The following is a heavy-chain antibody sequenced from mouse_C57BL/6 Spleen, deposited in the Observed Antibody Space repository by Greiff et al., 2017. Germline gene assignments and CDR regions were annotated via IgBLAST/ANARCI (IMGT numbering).Heavy chain of an antibody. Sequence: VHLVESGAELVRPGASVTLSCKASGYTFTDYEMHWVKQTPVHGLEWIGAIDPETGGTAYNQKFKGKAILTADKSSSTAYMELRSLTSEDSAVYYCTRGATDYFDYWGQGTTLTVSS. CDR2: IDPETGGT. CDR3: TRGATDYFDY. V-gene: IGHV1-15*01. J-gene: IGHJ2*01. CDR1: GYTFTDYE. D-gene: IGHD3-1*01.